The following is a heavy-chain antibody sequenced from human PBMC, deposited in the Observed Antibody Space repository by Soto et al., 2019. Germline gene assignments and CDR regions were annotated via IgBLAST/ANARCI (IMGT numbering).Heavy chain of an antibody. V-gene: IGHV4-61*01. Sequence: PSETLSLTCTVSGASVGSESYYWNWIRQPPGKGLEWIGYIYFSGSTNYNPSLNSRVTISLDTSKNQFSLRLRSVTAADTAVYFCARDVSDYGGKGWFDAWGPGSLVTVSS. J-gene: IGHJ5*02. D-gene: IGHD4-17*01. CDR1: GASVGSESYY. CDR3: ARDVSDYGGKGWFDA. CDR2: IYFSGST.